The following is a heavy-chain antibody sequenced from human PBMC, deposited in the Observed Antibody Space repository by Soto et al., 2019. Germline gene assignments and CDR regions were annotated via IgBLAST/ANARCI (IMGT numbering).Heavy chain of an antibody. J-gene: IGHJ4*02. CDR3: ARRSGDVQYLAHVGA. CDR2: LVPMLGPA. V-gene: IGHV1-69*01. CDR1: GGPFSSYV. D-gene: IGHD1-1*01. Sequence: QVQLVQSGAEVRKPGSSVTVSCKASGGPFSSYVISWVRQAPGQWLEWMGALVPMLGPAHYATKYQGRVTITADEATNTADMEISRLRSEDTAVYYCARRSGDVQYLAHVGAGGQGTVVSVSP.